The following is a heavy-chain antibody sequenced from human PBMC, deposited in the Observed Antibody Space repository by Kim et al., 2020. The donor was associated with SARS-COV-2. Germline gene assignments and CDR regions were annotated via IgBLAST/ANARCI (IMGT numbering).Heavy chain of an antibody. CDR3: ARNYDYVWGSYRYTGSHPQFDI. D-gene: IGHD3-16*02. Sequence: SETLSLTCAVYGGSFSGYYWSWIRQPPGKGLEWIGEINHSGSTNYNPSLKSRVTISVDTSKNQFSLKLSSVTAVDTAVYYCARNYDYVWGSYRYTGSHPQFDIWGQGTMVTVSS. CDR1: GGSFSGYY. V-gene: IGHV4-34*01. J-gene: IGHJ3*02. CDR2: INHSGST.